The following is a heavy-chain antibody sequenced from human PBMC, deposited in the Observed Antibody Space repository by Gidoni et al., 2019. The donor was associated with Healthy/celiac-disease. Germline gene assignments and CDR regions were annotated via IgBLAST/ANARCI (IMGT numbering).Heavy chain of an antibody. CDR1: GFPFSRYW. D-gene: IGHD2-15*01. CDR2: IKQDGSEK. J-gene: IGHJ3*02. Sequence: VQLLEYAGVCVQPVGSLRLSCAASGFPFSRYWMTWFRHAPGKGMECVDNIKQDGSEKYYVDYVKGRLTVSRDNAKNSLYLQMNSLRAEETAVYYCARDVCLGVADYDDFDIWGQGTMVTVSS. CDR3: ARDVCLGVADYDDFDI. V-gene: IGHV3-7*04.